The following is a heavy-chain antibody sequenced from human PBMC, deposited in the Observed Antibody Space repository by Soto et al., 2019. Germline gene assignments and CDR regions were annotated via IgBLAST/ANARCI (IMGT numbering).Heavy chain of an antibody. V-gene: IGHV1-69*02. D-gene: IGHD2-15*01. CDR2: IIPILGIA. Sequence: SVKVSCKASGGTFSSYTISWVRQAPGQGLEWMGRIIPILGIANYAQKFQGRVTITADKSTSTAYMELSSLRSEDTAVYYCASVVSGGDAFDIWGQGTMVTVSS. J-gene: IGHJ3*02. CDR1: GGTFSSYT. CDR3: ASVVSGGDAFDI.